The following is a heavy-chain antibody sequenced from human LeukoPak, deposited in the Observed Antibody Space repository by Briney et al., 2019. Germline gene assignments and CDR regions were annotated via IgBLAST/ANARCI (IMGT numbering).Heavy chain of an antibody. CDR2: IKQDGSEK. CDR1: GFTFSSYW. Sequence: GGSLRLSCAASGFTFSSYWMSWVRQAPGKGVEWVANIKQDGSEKYYVDSVKGRFTISRDNAKNSLFLQMNSLRAEDTAVYYCARARSSWYSDSFDYWGQGTLVTVSS. D-gene: IGHD6-13*01. J-gene: IGHJ4*02. V-gene: IGHV3-7*01. CDR3: ARARSSWYSDSFDY.